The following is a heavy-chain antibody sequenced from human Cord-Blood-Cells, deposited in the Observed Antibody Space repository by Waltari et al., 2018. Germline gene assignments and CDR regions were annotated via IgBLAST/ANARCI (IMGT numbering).Heavy chain of an antibody. J-gene: IGHJ3*02. D-gene: IGHD2-15*01. V-gene: IGHV4-31*03. CDR2: IYYSGST. CDR1: GGSISSGGHY. Sequence: QVQLQESGPGLVKPSQTLSLTCTVSGGSISSGGHYWSWIRQHPGKGLEWIGYIYYSGSTYYNPSRKSRVTISVDTSKNQFALKLSSVTAADTAVYYCARDLVGAFDIWGQGTMVTVSS. CDR3: ARDLVGAFDI.